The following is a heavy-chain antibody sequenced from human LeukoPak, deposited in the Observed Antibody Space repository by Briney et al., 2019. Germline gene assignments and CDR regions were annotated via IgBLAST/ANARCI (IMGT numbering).Heavy chain of an antibody. CDR3: TREMYTTRGDLDY. V-gene: IGHV3-21*01. J-gene: IGHJ4*02. Sequence: GGSLRLSCAASGFTFSSHSMNWVRQAPGKGLEWVSSISRGGGDKFYAVSVKHRFTISRDNAKNSLYLQMDSLRDEDTAIYYCTREMYTTRGDLDYWGQGTPVTVSP. CDR1: GFTFSSHS. CDR2: ISRGGGDK. D-gene: IGHD2-21*02.